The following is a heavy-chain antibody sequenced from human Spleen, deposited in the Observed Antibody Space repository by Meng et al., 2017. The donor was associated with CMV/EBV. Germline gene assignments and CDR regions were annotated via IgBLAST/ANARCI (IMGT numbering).Heavy chain of an antibody. CDR2: IYYSGST. CDR1: GGSIRSSNYY. Sequence: QLHRQEPGPGLGKPSETLSLTCTVSGGSIRSSNYYWGWIRQPPGKGLEWIGSIYYSGSTYYSPSLKSRVTISVDSSKNQFSLKLNSVTAADTAVYYCARGVGALRYWGQGTLVTVSS. CDR3: ARGVGALRY. V-gene: IGHV4-39*07. J-gene: IGHJ4*02. D-gene: IGHD3-3*01.